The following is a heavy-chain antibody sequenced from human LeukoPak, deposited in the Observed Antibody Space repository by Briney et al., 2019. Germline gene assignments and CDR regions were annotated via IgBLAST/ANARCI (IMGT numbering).Heavy chain of an antibody. Sequence: ASVKVSCKASGYTFTSYGISWVRQAPGQGLEWMGWISTYYGNTNYAQKLQGRVTMTTDTSASTAYMELRSLRSDDTAVYYCARVYYDSSDDNWFDPWGQGTLVTVSS. D-gene: IGHD3-22*01. CDR3: ARVYYDSSDDNWFDP. J-gene: IGHJ5*02. CDR1: GYTFTSYG. CDR2: ISTYYGNT. V-gene: IGHV1-18*01.